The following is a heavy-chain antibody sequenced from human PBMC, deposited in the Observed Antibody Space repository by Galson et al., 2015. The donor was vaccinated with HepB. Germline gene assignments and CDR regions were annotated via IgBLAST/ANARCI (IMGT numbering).Heavy chain of an antibody. J-gene: IGHJ2*01. CDR2: IYYSGST. Sequence: TLSLTCTVSGGSISSSSYYWGWIRQPPGKGLEWIGSIYYSGSTYYNPSLKSRVTISVDTSKNQLSLKLSSVTAADTAVYYCARHRYSYGGGYFDLWGRGTLVTVSS. CDR1: GGSISSSSYY. CDR3: ARHRYSYGGGYFDL. V-gene: IGHV4-39*01. D-gene: IGHD5-18*01.